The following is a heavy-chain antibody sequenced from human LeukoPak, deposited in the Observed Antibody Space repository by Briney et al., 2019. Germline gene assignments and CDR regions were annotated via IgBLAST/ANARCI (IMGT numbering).Heavy chain of an antibody. D-gene: IGHD3-10*01. Sequence: GGSLRLSCAASGFTFSSYGMHWVRQAPGKGLEWVAFIRYDGSNKYYADSVKGRFTISRDNSKNSLYLQMNSLRAEDTAVYYCARARLWFGAFDIWGQGTMVTVSS. J-gene: IGHJ3*02. CDR1: GFTFSSYG. V-gene: IGHV3-30*02. CDR2: IRYDGSNK. CDR3: ARARLWFGAFDI.